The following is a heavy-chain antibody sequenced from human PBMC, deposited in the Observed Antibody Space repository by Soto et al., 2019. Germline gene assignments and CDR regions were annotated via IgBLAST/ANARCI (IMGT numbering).Heavy chain of an antibody. CDR1: GGSFSGYY. CDR2: INHSGST. D-gene: IGHD3-16*02. CDR3: SRGYDYIWWSYRLPYYFDY. V-gene: IGHV4-34*01. J-gene: IGHJ4*02. Sequence: SETLSLTCAVYGGSFSGYYWSWIRQPPGKGLEWIGEINHSGSTNYNPSLKSRVTISVDTSKNQFSLKLSSVTAADTAVYYCSRGYDYIWWSYRLPYYFDYSGQRTLVTVSS.